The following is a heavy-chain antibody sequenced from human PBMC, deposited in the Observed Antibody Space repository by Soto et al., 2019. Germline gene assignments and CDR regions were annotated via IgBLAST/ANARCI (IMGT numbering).Heavy chain of an antibody. V-gene: IGHV3-48*02. CDR1: GLSLANFP. CDR3: AQGPDPNIGWTSCFDS. CDR2: ISPRGDNI. J-gene: IGHJ4*02. Sequence: GGSLRLSCVGSGLSLANFPMNWVRQTPGKGLEWVSYISPRGDNIYYTESVMGRFTTSSDNARNSLYLQMNSLRDEYASPYYCAQGPDPNIGWTSCFDSWGRGVPGTFAS. D-gene: IGHD2-2*01.